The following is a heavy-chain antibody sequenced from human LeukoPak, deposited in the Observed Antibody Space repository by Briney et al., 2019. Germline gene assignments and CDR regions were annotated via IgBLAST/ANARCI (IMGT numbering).Heavy chain of an antibody. CDR1: GYSFTSYW. D-gene: IGHD4-17*01. V-gene: IGHV5-51*01. J-gene: IGHJ4*02. Sequence: GESLKISCKGSGYSFTSYWIGWVRQIRGKGLGWMGIIYPGDSDTRYSPSFQGQVTNSADKSISNAYLQWSSLKASDTAMYYCARQVDYGDYDAPFDYWGQGTLVTVSS. CDR2: IYPGDSDT. CDR3: ARQVDYGDYDAPFDY.